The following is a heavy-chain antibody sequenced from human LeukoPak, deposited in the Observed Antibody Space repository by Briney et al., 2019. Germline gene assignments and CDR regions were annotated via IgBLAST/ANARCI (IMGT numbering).Heavy chain of an antibody. D-gene: IGHD3-3*01. CDR1: GFTFSSYW. J-gene: IGHJ6*02. Sequence: GRSLRLSCAASGFTFSSYWMSWVRQAPGKGLEWVSAISGSGGSTYYADSVKGRFTISRDNSKNTLYLQMNSLRAEDTAVYYCAKENYDFWSGFAYGMDVWGQGTTVTVSS. V-gene: IGHV3-23*01. CDR3: AKENYDFWSGFAYGMDV. CDR2: ISGSGGST.